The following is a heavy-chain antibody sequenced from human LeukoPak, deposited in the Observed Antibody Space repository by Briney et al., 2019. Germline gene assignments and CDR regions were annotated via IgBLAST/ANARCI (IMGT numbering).Heavy chain of an antibody. Sequence: SETLSLTCTVSGGSINSPSYFWAWIRQPPGKGLEWIGHIYYDGITHYNPSLKRRVSMSVDTSGNQFSLKLSSVTAADTAVYYCARASSFRGIHNHPKDYWGQGTLVTVSS. CDR3: ARASSFRGIHNHPKDY. V-gene: IGHV4-39*01. D-gene: IGHD3-16*01. J-gene: IGHJ4*02. CDR2: IYYDGIT. CDR1: GGSINSPSYF.